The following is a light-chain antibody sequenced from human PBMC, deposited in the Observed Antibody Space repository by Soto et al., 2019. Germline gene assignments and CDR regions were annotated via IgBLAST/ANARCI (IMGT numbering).Light chain of an antibody. V-gene: IGKV3-20*01. CDR1: QSISSSY. J-gene: IGKJ3*01. CDR2: GAS. CDR3: QQYGSSRFT. Sequence: ELVLTQSPGTLSLSPGERATLSCRASQSISSSYLAWSQQTPGQAPRLLVYGASSRATGIPDRFSGSGSGTDFTLTISRLEPEDFAVYYCQQYGSSRFTFCPGTTVDIK.